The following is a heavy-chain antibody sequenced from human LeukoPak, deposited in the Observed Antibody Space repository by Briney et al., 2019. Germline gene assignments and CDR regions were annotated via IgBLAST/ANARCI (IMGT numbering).Heavy chain of an antibody. V-gene: IGHV4-39*07. Sequence: IPSETLSLTCTVSGGSISSSSYYWGWIRQPPGKGLEWIGSIYYSGSTYYNPSLKSRVTISVDTSKNQFSLKLSSVTAADTAVYYCARGGGYASPIGYWGQGALVTVSS. CDR3: ARGGGYASPIGY. D-gene: IGHD5-12*01. CDR1: GGSISSSSYY. J-gene: IGHJ4*02. CDR2: IYYSGST.